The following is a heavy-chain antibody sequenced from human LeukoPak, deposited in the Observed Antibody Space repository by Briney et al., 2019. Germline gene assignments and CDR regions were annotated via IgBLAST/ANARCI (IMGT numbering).Heavy chain of an antibody. J-gene: IGHJ4*02. CDR1: GFTFSSYA. Sequence: GGSLRLSCAASGFTFSSYAMSWVRQAPGKGLEWVSSISSSSSYIYYADSVKGRFTISRDNAKNSLYLQMNSLRAEDTAVYYCARSGFWSGYSFFDYWGQGTLVTVSS. CDR3: ARSGFWSGYSFFDY. V-gene: IGHV3-21*01. CDR2: ISSSSSYI. D-gene: IGHD3-3*01.